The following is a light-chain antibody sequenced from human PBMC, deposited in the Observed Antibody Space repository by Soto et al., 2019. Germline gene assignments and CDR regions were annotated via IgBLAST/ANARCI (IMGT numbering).Light chain of an antibody. CDR3: HQREILQVN. V-gene: IGKV3-11*01. J-gene: IGKJ4*01. CDR1: QSVSSF. Sequence: EIVLTQSPATLSLSPGERATLSCRASQSVSSFLAWYQQKPGQAPRLLIYDASNKATGIPARFSGSGSGTDFTVTISSLEPEEAEVYYCHQREILQVNFGRGTK. CDR2: DAS.